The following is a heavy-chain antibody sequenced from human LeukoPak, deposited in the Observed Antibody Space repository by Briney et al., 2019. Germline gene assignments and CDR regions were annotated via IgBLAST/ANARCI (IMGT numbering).Heavy chain of an antibody. J-gene: IGHJ4*02. CDR3: TTDSVRYFDSFDY. D-gene: IGHD3-9*01. CDR1: GFTFSNAW. CDR2: IKSKTDGGTT. V-gene: IGHV3-15*01. Sequence: GGSLRLSCAASGFTFSNAWMSWVRQAPGKGLEWVGRIKSKTDGGTTDYAAPVKGRFTISRDDSKNTLYLQMNSLKTEDTAVYYCTTDSVRYFDSFDYWGQGTLVTVSS.